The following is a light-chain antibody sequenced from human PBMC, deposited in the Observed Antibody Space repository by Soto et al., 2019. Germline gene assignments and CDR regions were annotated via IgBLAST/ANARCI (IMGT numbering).Light chain of an antibody. CDR3: SAHTVRSTGV. Sequence: QYALTQPASVSGSPGQSITISCTGTSSYVGGDDYVSWYQQYPGKAPKLMIYDVTNRPSGVSIRFSGSKSGNTASLTISGLQAEDEADYYCSAHTVRSTGVFGTGTKLTVL. CDR1: SSYVGGDDY. CDR2: DVT. J-gene: IGLJ1*01. V-gene: IGLV2-14*03.